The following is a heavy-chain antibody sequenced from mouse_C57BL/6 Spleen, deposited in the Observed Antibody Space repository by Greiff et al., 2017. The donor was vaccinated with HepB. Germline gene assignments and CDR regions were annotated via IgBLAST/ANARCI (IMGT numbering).Heavy chain of an antibody. V-gene: IGHV1-52*01. D-gene: IGHD2-4*01. J-gene: IGHJ3*01. CDR2: IDPSDSET. CDR1: GYTFTSYW. CDR3: AREDYDYAKWFAY. Sequence: VQLQQPGAELVRPGSSVKLSCKASGYTFTSYWMHWVKQRPIQGLEWIGNIDPSDSETHYNQKFKDKATLTVDKSSSTAYMQLSSLTSEDSAVYYCAREDYDYAKWFAYWGQGTLVTVSA.